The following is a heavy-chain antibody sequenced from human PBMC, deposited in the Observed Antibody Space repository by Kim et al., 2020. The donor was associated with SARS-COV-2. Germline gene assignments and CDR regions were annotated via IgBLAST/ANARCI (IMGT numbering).Heavy chain of an antibody. CDR3: ALWVWGIAAAGSPDYYYGMDA. V-gene: IGHV3-23*01. J-gene: IGHJ6*02. CDR1: GFTFSSYA. D-gene: IGHD6-13*01. CDR2: ISGSGGST. Sequence: GGSLRLSCAASGFTFSSYAMSWVRQAPGKGLEWVSAISGSGGSTYYADSVKGRFTISRDNSKNTLYLQMNSLRAEDTAVYYCALWVWGIAAAGSPDYYYGMDAWGQGTTVTVSS.